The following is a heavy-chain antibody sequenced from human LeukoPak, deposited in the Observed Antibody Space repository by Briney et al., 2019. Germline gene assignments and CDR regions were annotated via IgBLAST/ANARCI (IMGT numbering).Heavy chain of an antibody. CDR1: GFTFDDYA. V-gene: IGHV3-9*01. CDR3: AKERMWYYFDY. J-gene: IGHJ4*02. Sequence: SGGSLRLSCAASGFTFDDYAMLWVRQAPGKGLEWVPGISWNSGSIGYADSVKGRFTISRDNAKNSLYLQMNSLRAEDTALYYCAKERMWYYFDYWGQGTLVTVSS. D-gene: IGHD2-21*01. CDR2: ISWNSGSI.